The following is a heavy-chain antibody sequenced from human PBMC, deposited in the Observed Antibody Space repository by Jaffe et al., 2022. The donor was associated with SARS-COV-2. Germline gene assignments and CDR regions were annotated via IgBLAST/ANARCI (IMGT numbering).Heavy chain of an antibody. J-gene: IGHJ3*02. CDR1: GFTFSSYA. CDR2: ISGSGGST. Sequence: EVQLLESGGGLVQPGGSLRLSCAASGFTFSSYAMSWVRQAPGKGLEWVSAISGSGGSTYYADSVKGRFTISRDNSKNTLYLQMNSLRAEDTAVYYCAKDWRLRWELPSAFDIWGQGTMVTVSS. CDR3: AKDWRLRWELPSAFDI. D-gene: IGHD1-26*01. V-gene: IGHV3-23*01.